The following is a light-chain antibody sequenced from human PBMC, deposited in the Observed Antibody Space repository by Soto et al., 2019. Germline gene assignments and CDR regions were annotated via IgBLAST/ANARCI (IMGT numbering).Light chain of an antibody. CDR1: SSNIGAGYD. Sequence: QPVLTQPPSVSGAPGQRVTISCTGSSSNIGAGYDVHWYQQLPGTAPKLLIYRNTNRPSGVPDRFSGSKSGTSASLVITGLQAEDEADYYCQSYACLSGVLFGGGTKVTVL. V-gene: IGLV1-40*01. J-gene: IGLJ2*01. CDR2: RNT. CDR3: QSYACLSGVL.